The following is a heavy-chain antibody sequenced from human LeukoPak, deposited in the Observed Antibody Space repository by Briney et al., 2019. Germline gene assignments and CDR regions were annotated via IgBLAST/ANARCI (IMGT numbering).Heavy chain of an antibody. CDR1: GFTFSSYA. D-gene: IGHD6-19*01. CDR2: ISGSGGST. CDR3: ARAMWLVPYFDY. J-gene: IGHJ4*02. Sequence: PGGSLRLSCAASGFTFSSYAMSWVRQAPGKGLEWVSAISGSGGSTYYADSVKGRFTISRDNSKNTLYLQMNSLRAEDTAVYYCARAMWLVPYFDYWGQGTLVTVSS. V-gene: IGHV3-23*01.